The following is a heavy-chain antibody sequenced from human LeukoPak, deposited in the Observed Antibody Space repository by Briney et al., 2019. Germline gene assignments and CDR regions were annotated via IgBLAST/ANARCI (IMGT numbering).Heavy chain of an antibody. CDR3: ARHSYDSSDFHYMDV. Sequence: GESLKISCKGSGYSFTSYWIGWVRQMPGKGLEWMGIIFPDDSDTRYSPSFQGQVTISADKSISTAYLQWSTLRASDTAIYYYARHSYDSSDFHYMDVWGKGTTVTISS. D-gene: IGHD3-22*01. J-gene: IGHJ6*03. CDR2: IFPDDSDT. CDR1: GYSFTSYW. V-gene: IGHV5-51*01.